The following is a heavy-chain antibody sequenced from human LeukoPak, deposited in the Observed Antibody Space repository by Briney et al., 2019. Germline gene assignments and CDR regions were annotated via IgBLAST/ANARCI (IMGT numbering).Heavy chain of an antibody. CDR3: ANPGRSGSYLDYGMDV. V-gene: IGHV3-30*18. Sequence: PPGGSLRLSCAASGFTFSNSAMSWVRQAPGKGLEWVAVISYDGSNKYYADSVKGRFTISRDNSKNTLYLQMNSLRAEDTAVYYCANPGRSGSYLDYGMDVWGQGTTVTVSS. CDR1: GFTFSNSA. CDR2: ISYDGSNK. D-gene: IGHD3-10*01. J-gene: IGHJ6*02.